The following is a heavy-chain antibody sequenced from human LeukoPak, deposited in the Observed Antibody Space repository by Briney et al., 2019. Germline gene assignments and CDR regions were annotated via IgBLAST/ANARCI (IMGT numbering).Heavy chain of an antibody. CDR3: AKSDSGSGYYYYYMDV. CDR1: GFTFSNYA. Sequence: GGSLRLSCAASGFTFSNYAMSWVRQVPGKGLECVSAISGSGGSTYYADSVKGRFTISRDNSKNTLYLQMNSLRAEDTAVYYCAKSDSGSGYYYYYMDVWGKGTTVTVSS. D-gene: IGHD3-10*01. CDR2: ISGSGGST. V-gene: IGHV3-23*01. J-gene: IGHJ6*03.